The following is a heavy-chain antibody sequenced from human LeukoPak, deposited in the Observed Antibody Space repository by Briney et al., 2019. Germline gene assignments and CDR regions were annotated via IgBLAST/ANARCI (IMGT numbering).Heavy chain of an antibody. V-gene: IGHV1-18*01. CDR1: GYTFTSYG. J-gene: IGHJ6*03. CDR3: AREQSIAARPWLLGVYYYYMDV. CDR2: ISAYNGNT. D-gene: IGHD6-6*01. Sequence: ASVKVSCKASGYTFTSYGISWVRQAPGQGLEWMGWISAYNGNTNYAQKLQGRVTMTTDTSTSTAYMELRSLTSDDTAVYYCAREQSIAARPWLLGVYYYYMDVWGKGTTVTVSS.